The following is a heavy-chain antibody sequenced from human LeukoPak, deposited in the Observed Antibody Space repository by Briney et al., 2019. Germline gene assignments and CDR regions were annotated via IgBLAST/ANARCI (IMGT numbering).Heavy chain of an antibody. J-gene: IGHJ4*02. V-gene: IGHV4-59*11. CDR1: GGSISTHY. CDR2: IYHTGGT. Sequence: SETLSLTCTVSGGSISTHYWSWIRQPPGRGLEWIGYIYHTGGTNLHPSLKSRVTISVDTSKNQFSLKLSSVTAADTAVYYCARRGVSGSWYFFDYWGQGTLITVSS. CDR3: ARRGVSGSWYFFDY. D-gene: IGHD6-13*01.